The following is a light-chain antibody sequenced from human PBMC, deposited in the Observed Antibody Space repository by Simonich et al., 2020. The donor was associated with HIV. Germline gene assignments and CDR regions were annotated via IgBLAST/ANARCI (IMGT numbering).Light chain of an antibody. J-gene: IGKJ1*01. V-gene: IGKV4-1*01. CDR2: WAS. Sequence: DIVMTQSPDSLAVSLGERATINCKSSRSVLYSSNNKNYLLWYQQKPGQPPNLLIYWASTRESGVPDRCSGSGSGTDFTLTISSLQAEDVAVYYCQQFYTTPWTFGQGTKVEIK. CDR3: QQFYTTPWT. CDR1: RSVLYSSNNKNY.